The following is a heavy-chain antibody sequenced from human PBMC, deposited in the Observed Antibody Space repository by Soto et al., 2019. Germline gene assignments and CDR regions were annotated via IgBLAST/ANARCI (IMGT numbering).Heavy chain of an antibody. D-gene: IGHD3-16*01. J-gene: IGHJ6*02. CDR1: GGSISSSSYY. V-gene: IGHV4-39*01. Sequence: QLQLQESGPGLVKPSETLSLTCTVSGGSISSSSYYWGWIRQPPGKGLEWIGSIYYSGSTYYNPSLKSRVTISVDTSKNQFSLKLSSVTAADTAVYYCARTWGSHVDYYYGMDVWGQGTTVTVSS. CDR2: IYYSGST. CDR3: ARTWGSHVDYYYGMDV.